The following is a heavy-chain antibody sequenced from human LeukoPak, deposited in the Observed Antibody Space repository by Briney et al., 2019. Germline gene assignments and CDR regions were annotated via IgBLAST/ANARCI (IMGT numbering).Heavy chain of an antibody. Sequence: PSQTLSLTCAVSGGSISSGGYSWSWIRQPPGKGLEWVGSIYHSGSTYYNPSLKSRVTISVDRSKNQFSLKLSSVTAADTAVYYCARFYYYDSSGIPAPPDLWGRGTLVTVSS. CDR2: IYHSGST. J-gene: IGHJ2*01. D-gene: IGHD3-22*01. CDR3: ARFYYYDSSGIPAPPDL. V-gene: IGHV4-30-2*01. CDR1: GGSISSGGYS.